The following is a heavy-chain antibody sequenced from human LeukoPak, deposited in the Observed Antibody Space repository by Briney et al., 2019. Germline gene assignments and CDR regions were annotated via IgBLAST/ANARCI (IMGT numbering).Heavy chain of an antibody. D-gene: IGHD2-2*01. V-gene: IGHV3-7*01. CDR1: GFTFSSYW. Sequence: GGSLRLSCAASGFTFSSYWMSWLRQAPGKGLEWVANIKQGGSEKYYVDSVKGRFTISRDNAKNSLYLQMNSLRAEDTAVYYCARDECSSISCYRNWFDPWGQGTLVTVSS. CDR3: ARDECSSISCYRNWFDP. CDR2: IKQGGSEK. J-gene: IGHJ5*02.